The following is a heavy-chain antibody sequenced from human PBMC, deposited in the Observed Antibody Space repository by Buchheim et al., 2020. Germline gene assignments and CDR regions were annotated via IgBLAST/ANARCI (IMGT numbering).Heavy chain of an antibody. CDR1: GFPFSVYG. V-gene: IGHV3-30*18. CDR3: AKVVPGRVAVTCGLDS. J-gene: IGHJ4*02. D-gene: IGHD2-21*01. Sequence: QVQLVESGGGLVQPGRSLRLSCAASGFPFSVYGMHWVRQAPGKGLEWVAVISYDGSNIYFADSVKGRFTISRENSKTTLYLQMNRLRVEDTAVYYCAKVVPGRVAVTCGLDSWGQGTL. CDR2: ISYDGSNI.